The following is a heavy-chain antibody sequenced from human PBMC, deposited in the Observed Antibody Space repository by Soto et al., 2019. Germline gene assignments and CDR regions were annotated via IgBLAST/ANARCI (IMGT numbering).Heavy chain of an antibody. V-gene: IGHV3-15*07. J-gene: IGHJ4*02. D-gene: IGHD3-16*01. CDR1: SVSNAW. CDR2: IKSKTDGGTT. Sequence: SVSNAWMNWVRQAPGKGLEWVSRIKSKTDGGTTDYAAPVKGRFTISRDDSKNTLYLQMNSLKTEDTAVYYCTTDRFGDFDYWGQGTLVTVSS. CDR3: TTDRFGDFDY.